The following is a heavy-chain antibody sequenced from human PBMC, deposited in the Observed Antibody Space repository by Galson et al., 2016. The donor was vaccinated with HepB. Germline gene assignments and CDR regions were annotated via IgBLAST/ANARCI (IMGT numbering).Heavy chain of an antibody. Sequence: SLRLSCAASGFVFNNYPMTWVRQAPGKGLEWVSTIGSGGFQHYADSVKGRFTVSRDNSRITLYLQMDSLTADDTALYFCAREGYSSGHCGAFDIWGRGTVVAVSS. J-gene: IGHJ3*02. CDR3: AREGYSSGHCGAFDI. D-gene: IGHD6-19*01. CDR1: GFVFNNYP. CDR2: IGSGGFQ. V-gene: IGHV3-23*01.